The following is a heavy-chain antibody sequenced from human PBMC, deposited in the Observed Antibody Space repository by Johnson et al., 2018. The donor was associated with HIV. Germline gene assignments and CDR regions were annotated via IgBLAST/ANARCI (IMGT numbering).Heavy chain of an antibody. CDR2: IKRKIEGETT. V-gene: IGHV3-15*01. Sequence: VQLVESGGGLVKPGGSLRLSCAASGFTFSNVWMTWVRQAPGKGLELVGRIKRKIEGETTDYAAPVKGRFTISRDDSKNTLYLQMNSLTTEDTAVYYCTTAIVIDAFDIWGQGTMVTVSS. CDR3: TTAIVIDAFDI. CDR1: GFTFSNVW. D-gene: IGHD3-16*02. J-gene: IGHJ3*02.